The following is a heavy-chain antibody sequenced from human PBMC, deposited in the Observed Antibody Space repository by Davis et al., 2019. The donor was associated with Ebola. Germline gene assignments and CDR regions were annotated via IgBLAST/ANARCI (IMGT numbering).Heavy chain of an antibody. CDR1: GYSFTTYG. Sequence: AASVKVSCKASGYSFTTYGMNWVRQAPGQGLEWMGWININTGNPTYAQGFTGRFVFSLDTSVSTAYLEISSLKDEDTAVYYCARGNAAAGGYWGQGTLVTVSS. CDR3: ARGNAAAGGY. D-gene: IGHD6-13*01. V-gene: IGHV7-4-1*02. J-gene: IGHJ4*02. CDR2: ININTGNP.